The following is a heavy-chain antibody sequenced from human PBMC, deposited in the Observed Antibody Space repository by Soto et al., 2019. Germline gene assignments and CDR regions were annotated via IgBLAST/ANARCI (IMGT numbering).Heavy chain of an antibody. J-gene: IGHJ5*02. V-gene: IGHV4-31*03. CDR3: ARMGLHLGELSRNWFDP. D-gene: IGHD3-16*02. CDR2: IYSSGTT. Sequence: QVQLQESGPGLVKPSQTLSLRCSISGGSITSANYYWTWIRLFPGKGLEWIGYIYSSGTTHCNPSLKSRATISLDTTNNQFSLEVKSATAADTAVYYCARMGLHLGELSRNWFDPWGQGSLVTVSS. CDR1: GGSITSANYY.